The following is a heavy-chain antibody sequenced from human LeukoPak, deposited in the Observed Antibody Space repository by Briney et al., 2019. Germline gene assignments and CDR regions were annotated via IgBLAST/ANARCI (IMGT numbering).Heavy chain of an antibody. CDR1: GFTFSSYA. Sequence: HAGGSLRLSCAASGFTFSSYAMHWVRQVPGKGLEWVAVISYDGSNKYYADSVKGRFTISRDNSKNTLYLQMNSLRAEDTAVYYCARVGGLYNWNDPVDYWGQGTLVTVSS. J-gene: IGHJ4*02. CDR3: ARVGGLYNWNDPVDY. V-gene: IGHV3-30*04. CDR2: ISYDGSNK. D-gene: IGHD1-1*01.